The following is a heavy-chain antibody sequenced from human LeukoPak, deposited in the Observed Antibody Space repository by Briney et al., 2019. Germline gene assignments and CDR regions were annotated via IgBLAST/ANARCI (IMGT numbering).Heavy chain of an antibody. CDR2: ISYSGST. V-gene: IGHV4-61*01. D-gene: IGHD6-13*01. CDR1: GGSVSSGTYY. J-gene: IGHJ4*02. Sequence: PSETLSLTCTVSGGSVSSGTYYWSWIRQPPGKGLEWIGYISYSGSTNYNPSLKSRVTMSVDTSKNQFSLNLSSVTAADTAVYYCARDTPPQHLVYWGQGILVTVSS. CDR3: ARDTPPQHLVY.